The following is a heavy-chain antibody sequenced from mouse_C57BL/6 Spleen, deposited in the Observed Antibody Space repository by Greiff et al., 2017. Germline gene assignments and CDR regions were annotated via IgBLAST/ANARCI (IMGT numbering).Heavy chain of an antibody. J-gene: IGHJ1*03. CDR1: GYTFTDYY. V-gene: IGHV1-76*01. D-gene: IGHD2-2*01. CDR3: ARMVTSYWYFDV. CDR2: IYPGSGNT. Sequence: QVQLQQSGAELVRPGASVKLSCKASGYTFTDYYINWVKQRPGQGLEWIARIYPGSGNTYYNEKFKGKATLTAEKSSSTAYMQLSSLTSEDSAVYVCARMVTSYWYFDVWGTGTTVTVSS.